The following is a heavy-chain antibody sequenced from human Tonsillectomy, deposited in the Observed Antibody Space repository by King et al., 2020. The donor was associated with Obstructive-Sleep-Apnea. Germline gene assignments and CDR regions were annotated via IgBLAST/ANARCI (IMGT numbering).Heavy chain of an antibody. J-gene: IGHJ4*02. CDR3: ARPYNWNDQAPFDY. CDR1: GFTFSSYA. Sequence: VQLVESGGGVVQPGRSLRLSCAASGFTFSSYAMHWGRQAPGKGLEWVAVISYDGSNKYYADSVKGRFTISRDNSKNTLYLQMNSLRAEDTAVYYCARPYNWNDQAPFDYWGQGTLVTVSS. V-gene: IGHV3-30*04. D-gene: IGHD1-20*01. CDR2: ISYDGSNK.